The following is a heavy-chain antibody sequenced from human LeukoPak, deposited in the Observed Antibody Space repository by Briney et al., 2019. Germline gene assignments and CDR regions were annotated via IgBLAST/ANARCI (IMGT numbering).Heavy chain of an antibody. CDR3: ARDYGDSDFDY. V-gene: IGHV3-7*01. D-gene: IGHD7-27*01. Sequence: WIRQPPGKGLEWVANINQDGSEKHYVDSVKGRFTISRDNAKNSLYLQINSLSAEDTAVYYCARDYGDSDFDYWGQGTLVTVSS. CDR2: INQDGSEK. J-gene: IGHJ4*02.